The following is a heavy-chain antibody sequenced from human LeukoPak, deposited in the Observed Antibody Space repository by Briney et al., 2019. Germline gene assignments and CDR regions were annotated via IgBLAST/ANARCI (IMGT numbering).Heavy chain of an antibody. J-gene: IGHJ4*02. CDR3: AGASLFVGAMLVDY. CDR2: IYYSGST. V-gene: IGHV4-59*01. Sequence: SETLSLTCTVSGGSISSYYWSWIRQPPGKGLEWIGYIYYSGSTNYNPSLKSRVTISVDTSKNQFSLKLSSVTAADTAVYYCAGASLFVGAMLVDYWGRGTLVTVSS. CDR1: GGSISSYY. D-gene: IGHD3-16*01.